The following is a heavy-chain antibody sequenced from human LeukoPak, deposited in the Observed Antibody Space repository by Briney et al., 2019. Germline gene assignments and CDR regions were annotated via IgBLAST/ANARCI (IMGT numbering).Heavy chain of an antibody. Sequence: NASETLSLTCTVSGGSISSYYWSWIRQPAGKGLEWIGRIYTSGNTNYNPSLKSRVTMSVDTSKNQFSLKLSSVTAADTAVYYCARVTNYDFWSGYYTPIFDYWGQGTLVTVSS. J-gene: IGHJ4*02. CDR2: IYTSGNT. CDR1: GGSISSYY. V-gene: IGHV4-4*07. D-gene: IGHD3-3*01. CDR3: ARVTNYDFWSGYYTPIFDY.